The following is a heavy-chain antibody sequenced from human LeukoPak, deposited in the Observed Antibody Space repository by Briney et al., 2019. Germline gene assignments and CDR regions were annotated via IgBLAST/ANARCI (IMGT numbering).Heavy chain of an antibody. CDR2: IKSKVRGGTT. D-gene: IGHD2-2*01. CDR1: GFTFTNAW. Sequence: GGSLRLSCAASGFTFTNAWMSWVRQAPGKGLEWVGRIKSKVRGGTTDSAAPVKGRFTISRDDSKNTLYLQMNSLKTEDTAVYYCTTGGYCSSTSCHPPGSRFDPWGQGTLVTVSS. V-gene: IGHV3-15*01. CDR3: TTGGYCSSTSCHPPGSRFDP. J-gene: IGHJ5*02.